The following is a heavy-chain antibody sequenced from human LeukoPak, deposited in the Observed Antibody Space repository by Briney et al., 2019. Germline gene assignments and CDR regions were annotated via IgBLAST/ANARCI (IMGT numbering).Heavy chain of an antibody. Sequence: PSETLSLTCAVSGGSIKSNNWWCWLRHPPGKLLEWIGDIYHSGTTNYNPSLERRVTVSVDQSKNQFSLDLSCVTAADTAVYYCARFCGSTSWHSGYYYGIGVWGQGTTVTVSS. CDR2: IYHSGTT. CDR3: ARFCGSTSWHSGYYYGIGV. V-gene: IGHV4-4*02. J-gene: IGHJ6*02. CDR1: GGSIKSNNW. D-gene: IGHD2-2*01.